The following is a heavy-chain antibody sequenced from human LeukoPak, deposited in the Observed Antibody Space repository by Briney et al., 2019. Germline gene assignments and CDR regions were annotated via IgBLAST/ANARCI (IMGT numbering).Heavy chain of an antibody. V-gene: IGHV3-23*01. CDR2: ISGSGGST. J-gene: IGHJ4*02. Sequence: GGSLRLSCAASGFTFSSYAMSWVRQAPGKGLEWVSAISGSGGSTYYADSVKGRFTISRDNSKNTLYLHMNSLRAEDTAVYYCAKPKQTTVTTSYYFDYWGQGTLVTVSS. CDR3: AKPKQTTVTTSYYFDY. D-gene: IGHD4-17*01. CDR1: GFTFSSYA.